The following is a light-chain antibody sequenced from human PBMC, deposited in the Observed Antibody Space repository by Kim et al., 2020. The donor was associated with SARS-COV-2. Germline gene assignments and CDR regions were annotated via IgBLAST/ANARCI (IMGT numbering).Light chain of an antibody. Sequence: SSELTHDPAVSVALGQTVRITCQGDSLRSYYASRYQQKPGQAPVLVIYGKNNRPSGIPDRFSGSSSGNTASLTISGAQAEDGADYYCNSRDSSGNHYVFGTGTKVSVL. V-gene: IGLV3-19*01. CDR2: GKN. J-gene: IGLJ1*01. CDR1: SLRSYY. CDR3: NSRDSSGNHYV.